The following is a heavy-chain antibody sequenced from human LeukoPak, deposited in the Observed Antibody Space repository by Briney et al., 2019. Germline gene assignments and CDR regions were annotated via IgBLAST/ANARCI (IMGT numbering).Heavy chain of an antibody. CDR3: ARSPRVAVAESVFDY. Sequence: GESLKISCKDSGYSFTNYWIVWVRQMPGKGLEWMGIIYPGDSDTRYSPSFQGQVTISADKSISTAYLQWSSLKASDTAMYYCARSPRVAVAESVFDYWGQGTLVTVSS. CDR2: IYPGDSDT. V-gene: IGHV5-51*01. J-gene: IGHJ4*02. D-gene: IGHD6-19*01. CDR1: GYSFTNYW.